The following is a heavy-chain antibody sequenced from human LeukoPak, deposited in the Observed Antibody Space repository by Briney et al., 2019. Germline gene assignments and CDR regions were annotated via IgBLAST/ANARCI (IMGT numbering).Heavy chain of an antibody. CDR3: AKDRGYSGRHDAFDI. CDR2: ISGSGGST. J-gene: IGHJ3*02. Sequence: PGGSLRLSCAASGFTVSSNYMSWVRQAPGKGLEWVSAISGSGGSTYYADSVKGRFTISRDNSKNTLYLQMNSLRAEDTAVYYCAKDRGYSGRHDAFDIWGQGTMVTVSS. V-gene: IGHV3-23*01. CDR1: GFTVSSNY. D-gene: IGHD5-12*01.